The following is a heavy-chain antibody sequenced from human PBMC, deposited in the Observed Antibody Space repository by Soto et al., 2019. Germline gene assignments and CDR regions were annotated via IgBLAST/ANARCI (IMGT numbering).Heavy chain of an antibody. CDR1: GHYISSINW. CDR3: ATLSGFCTIGPVAP. V-gene: IGHV4-4*02. CDR2: IYHSGTT. D-gene: IGHD2-8*01. J-gene: IGHJ5*02. Sequence: QVQLQESGPGLVKPSGTLSLTCDVSGHYISSINWWSWVRQPPGKGLEWTGEIYHSGTTNDNPSLKSRVIMSVDKSKNKFSVTLTSVTAADTAVYYCATLSGFCTIGPVAPWGQGTLVTVSA.